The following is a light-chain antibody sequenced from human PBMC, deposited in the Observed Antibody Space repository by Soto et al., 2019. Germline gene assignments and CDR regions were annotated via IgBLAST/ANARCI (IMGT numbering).Light chain of an antibody. Sequence: QAVVTQPPSVSAAPGQKVTISCSGSSSNIGNNYVSWYQQLPGTAPKLLIYDNNKRPSGIPDRFSGSKSGTSATLGITGLQTGDEADYYCGTWDSSLGLYVFGTGTKLTVL. V-gene: IGLV1-51*01. CDR1: SSNIGNNY. J-gene: IGLJ1*01. CDR2: DNN. CDR3: GTWDSSLGLYV.